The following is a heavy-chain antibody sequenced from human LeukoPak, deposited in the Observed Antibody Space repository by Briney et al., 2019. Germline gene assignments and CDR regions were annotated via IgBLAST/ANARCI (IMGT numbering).Heavy chain of an antibody. CDR1: GFSITSGYF. J-gene: IGHJ4*02. D-gene: IGHD3-10*01. CDR2: IFHSGDK. CDR3: ASAYYGSGSYSDY. V-gene: IGHV4-38-2*01. Sequence: MSSETLSLTCSVSGFSITSGYFWGWIRLSPGKGPQWIANIFHSGDKYYTPSLTSRVSISVDTSKNEFSLKLNSVTAADTAVYYCASAYYGSGSYSDYWGQGTLVTVSS.